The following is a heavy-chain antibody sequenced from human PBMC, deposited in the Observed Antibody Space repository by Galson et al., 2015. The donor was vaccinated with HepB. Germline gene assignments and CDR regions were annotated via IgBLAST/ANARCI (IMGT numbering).Heavy chain of an antibody. J-gene: IGHJ6*02. V-gene: IGHV1-46*01. CDR2: INPSGGST. CDR1: GYSFINYY. CDR3: ARDPRGRHSGYDYGMDV. D-gene: IGHD1-26*01. Sequence: SVKVSCKASGYSFINYYVHWVRRAPGQGLEWMGIINPSGGSTNYAQKFQGRVTMTRDTSASTVYMELSSVRFEDTAVYYCARDPRGRHSGYDYGMDVWGQGTTVTVSS.